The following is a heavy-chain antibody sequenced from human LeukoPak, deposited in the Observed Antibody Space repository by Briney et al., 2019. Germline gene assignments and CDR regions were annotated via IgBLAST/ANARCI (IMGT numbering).Heavy chain of an antibody. Sequence: GGSLRLSCAASGFTFSSYSMNWVRQAPGKGLEWVSYISSSSSTIYYADSGKGRFTISRDNAKNSLYLQMNSLRDEDTAVYYCARGRWESIVGATDLGYWGQGTLVTVSS. CDR1: GFTFSSYS. D-gene: IGHD1-26*01. J-gene: IGHJ4*02. CDR2: ISSSSSTI. V-gene: IGHV3-48*02. CDR3: ARGRWESIVGATDLGY.